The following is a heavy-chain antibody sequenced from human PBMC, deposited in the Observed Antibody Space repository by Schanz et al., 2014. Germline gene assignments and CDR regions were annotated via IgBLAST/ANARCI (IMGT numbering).Heavy chain of an antibody. J-gene: IGHJ3*02. V-gene: IGHV1-69*02. CDR2: IIPIHGIV. Sequence: QVQLVQSGAEVKKPGSSMKVSCKASGGTFSTYPINWLRQAPGQGLEWMGRIIPIHGIVNYAQRFQDRVRITADKSTSTAYMELSSLRSDDTALYYCTRGGYSYALSAFDIWGRGTMVTVSS. CDR1: GGTFSTYP. D-gene: IGHD5-18*01. CDR3: TRGGYSYALSAFDI.